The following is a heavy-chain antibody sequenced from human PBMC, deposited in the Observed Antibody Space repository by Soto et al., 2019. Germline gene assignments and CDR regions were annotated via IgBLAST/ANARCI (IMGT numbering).Heavy chain of an antibody. CDR3: GRVFGAYNVVDW. J-gene: IGHJ4*02. V-gene: IGHV3-7*01. CDR2: IRYDESEQ. D-gene: IGHD3-3*01. Sequence: EVLLVESGGGLVQPGGSMRLSCAASGFTFSGYWMSWVRQAPGKGLEWVANIRYDESEQHYVVSVEGRFTISRDNAKNSLFLQMHRLTAAARAVYFFGRVFGAYNVVDWWGSGTLVSVSS. CDR1: GFTFSGYW.